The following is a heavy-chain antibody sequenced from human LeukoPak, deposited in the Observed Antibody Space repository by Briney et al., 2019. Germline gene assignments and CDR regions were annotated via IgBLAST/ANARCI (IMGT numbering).Heavy chain of an antibody. CDR2: INHSGST. Sequence: SETLSLTCAVYGGSFSGYYWSWIRQPPGKGLEWIGEINHSGSTNYNPSLKSRLTISVDTSKSRFSLKLTSVTAADTAVYYCAREASWYWFDPWGQGTLVTVSS. J-gene: IGHJ5*02. CDR3: AREASWYWFDP. V-gene: IGHV4-34*01. CDR1: GGSFSGYY. D-gene: IGHD6-13*01.